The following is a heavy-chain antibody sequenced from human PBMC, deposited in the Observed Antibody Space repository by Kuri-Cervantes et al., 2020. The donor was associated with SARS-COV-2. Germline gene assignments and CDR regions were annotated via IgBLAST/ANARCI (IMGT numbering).Heavy chain of an antibody. D-gene: IGHD2-15*01. V-gene: IGHV1-69*04. J-gene: IGHJ1*01. CDR1: GGTFSSYA. Sequence: SVKVSCKASGGTFSSYAISWVRQAPGQGLEWMGRIIPILGIANYAQKFQGRVTITADKSTSTAYTELSSLRSEDTAVYYCATVSSGDIVVVAATRPGLAYFQHWGQGTLVTVSS. CDR2: IIPILGIA. CDR3: ATVSSGDIVVVAATRPGLAYFQH.